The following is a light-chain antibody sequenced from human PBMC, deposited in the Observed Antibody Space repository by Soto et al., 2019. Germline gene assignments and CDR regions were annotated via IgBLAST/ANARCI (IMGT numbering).Light chain of an antibody. CDR3: QQSYNSPPIT. J-gene: IGKJ5*01. CDR1: QSINNW. V-gene: IGKV1-39*01. Sequence: DIQMTQSPSTLSASVGDRVTITCRASQSINNWLAWYQQKPGKAPKLLIYAASSLQSGVPSRFSGSGSGTDFTLTITSLQPEDFATYYCQQSYNSPPITFGQGTRLENK. CDR2: AAS.